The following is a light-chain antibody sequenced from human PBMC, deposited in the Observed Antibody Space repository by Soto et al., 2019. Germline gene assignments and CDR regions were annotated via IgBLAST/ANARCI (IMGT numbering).Light chain of an antibody. CDR2: EVS. CDR3: SSYTSTTTLVV. Sequence: QSVLTQPASVSGSPGQSITISCTGTSSDVGGYNLVSWYQQHPGKAPKLMIYEVSNRPSGVSNRFSGSKSGNTASLTISGLQAEDEADYYRSSYTSTTTLVVFGTGTKLTVL. J-gene: IGLJ1*01. V-gene: IGLV2-14*01. CDR1: SSDVGGYNL.